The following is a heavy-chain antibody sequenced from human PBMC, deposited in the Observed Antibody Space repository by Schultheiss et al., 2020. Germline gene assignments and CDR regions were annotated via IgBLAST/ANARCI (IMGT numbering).Heavy chain of an antibody. Sequence: GGSLRLSCAASGFIFTTYDMTWVRQAPGEGLEWVSHISNNGGRTYYADSVKGRFTISRDNSKNMLYLQMNSLRAEDTAVYYCAKGMGSAWQGATGYNWFDPWGQGTLVTVSS. D-gene: IGHD1-14*01. CDR2: ISNNGGRT. J-gene: IGHJ5*02. CDR1: GFIFTTYD. V-gene: IGHV3-23*01. CDR3: AKGMGSAWQGATGYNWFDP.